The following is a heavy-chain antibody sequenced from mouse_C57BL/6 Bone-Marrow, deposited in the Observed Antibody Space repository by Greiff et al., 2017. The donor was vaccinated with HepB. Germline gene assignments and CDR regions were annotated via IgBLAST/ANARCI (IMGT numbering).Heavy chain of an antibody. CDR3: VRQHGKNFAD. Sequence: EVQLVESGGGLVQPKGSLKLSCAASGFSFNTYAMNWVRQTPGKGLEWVARIRSKSNNYATYYADSVKDRFTISRDDSESMLYLQMNNLKTEDTAMYYCVRQHGKNFADWGQGTLVTVSS. V-gene: IGHV10-1*01. CDR1: GFSFNTYA. J-gene: IGHJ3*01. D-gene: IGHD2-1*01. CDR2: IRSKSNNYAT.